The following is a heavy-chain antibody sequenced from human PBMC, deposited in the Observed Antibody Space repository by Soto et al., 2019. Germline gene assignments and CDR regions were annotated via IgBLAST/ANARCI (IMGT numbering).Heavy chain of an antibody. CDR1: GFTFSSYA. CDR3: AKDTTLRLRYGSGGGLFDC. Sequence: PGGSLRLSCAASGFTFSSYAMSWVRQAPGKGLEWVSGLSGSGGSTYYADSVKGRFTISRDNSKNTLYLQMNSLRAEDTAVYYCAKDTTLRLRYGSGGGLFDCWGQGTLVTVSS. J-gene: IGHJ4*02. D-gene: IGHD6-19*01. CDR2: LSGSGGST. V-gene: IGHV3-23*01.